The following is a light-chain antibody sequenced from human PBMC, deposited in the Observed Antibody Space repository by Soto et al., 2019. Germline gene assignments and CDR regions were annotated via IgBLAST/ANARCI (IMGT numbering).Light chain of an antibody. V-gene: IGLV2-18*02. CDR3: SSYTTSSTLV. J-gene: IGLJ3*02. CDR1: TREIGSYNR. CDR2: EVS. Sequence: QSALTQPPSVSGSPGKSVTISCSETTREIGSYNRVSWYQQPPGTAPKLIIYEVSHRPSGVPARFSGSKSANAASLTISGLQAEDEADYYCSSYTTSSTLVFGGGTKLTVL.